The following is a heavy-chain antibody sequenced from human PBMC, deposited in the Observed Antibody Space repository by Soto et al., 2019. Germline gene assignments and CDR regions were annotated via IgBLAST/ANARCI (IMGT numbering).Heavy chain of an antibody. CDR2: IKQDGSST. D-gene: IGHD1-26*01. Sequence: LSLSCAASGFTFSSYWMSWVRQAPGKGLEWVANIKQDGSSTTYADFVKGRFIISRDNARNTVDLQMNSVRVEDTAVYYCARGDRGAFDLWGQGTVVTVSS. J-gene: IGHJ3*01. V-gene: IGHV3-7*01. CDR1: GFTFSSYW. CDR3: ARGDRGAFDL.